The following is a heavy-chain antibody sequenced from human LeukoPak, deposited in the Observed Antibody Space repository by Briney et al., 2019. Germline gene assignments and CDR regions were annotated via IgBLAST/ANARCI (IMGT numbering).Heavy chain of an antibody. D-gene: IGHD3-22*01. CDR1: GFTFSSYR. J-gene: IGHJ4*02. CDR3: ARSYDSSAYYPHYFDY. Sequence: GGSLRLSCAASGFTFSSYRMSWVRQAPGKGLEWVANIKQDGSEKYYVDSVKGRSTISRDNAKNSLYLQMNSLRAEDTAVYYCARSYDSSAYYPHYFDYWGQGTLVTVSS. CDR2: IKQDGSEK. V-gene: IGHV3-7*01.